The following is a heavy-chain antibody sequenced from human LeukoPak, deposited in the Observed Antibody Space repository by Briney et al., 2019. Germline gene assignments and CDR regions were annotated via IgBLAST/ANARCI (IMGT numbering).Heavy chain of an antibody. D-gene: IGHD3-3*01. J-gene: IGHJ4*02. CDR3: ARDTYDFWSGYYL. Sequence: ASVKVSCKASGYTFTGYYMHWVRQAPGQGLEWMGWINPNSGGTNYAQKFQGRVTVTRDTSISTAYMELSRLRSDDTAVYYCARDTYDFWSGYYLWGQGTLVTVSS. CDR2: INPNSGGT. V-gene: IGHV1-2*02. CDR1: GYTFTGYY.